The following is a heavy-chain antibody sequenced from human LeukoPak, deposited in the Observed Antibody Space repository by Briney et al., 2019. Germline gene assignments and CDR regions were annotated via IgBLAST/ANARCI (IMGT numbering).Heavy chain of an antibody. CDR1: GGSISSLY. Sequence: PSETLSLTCTVSGGSISSLYWSWIRQPPGKGLEWIGYIYYTGSTNYNPYLKSRVTISVDTSKNQFSLKLSSVTAADTAVYYCARDLGGYCSGGSCYSAFDYWGQGTLVTVSS. CDR3: ARDLGGYCSGGSCYSAFDY. J-gene: IGHJ4*02. CDR2: IYYTGST. D-gene: IGHD2-15*01. V-gene: IGHV4-59*11.